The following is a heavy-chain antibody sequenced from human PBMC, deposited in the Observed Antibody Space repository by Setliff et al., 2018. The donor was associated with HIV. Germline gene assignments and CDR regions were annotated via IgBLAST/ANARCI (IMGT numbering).Heavy chain of an antibody. CDR1: GYSISTGYN. CDR3: ARHFPSISLFFGDPGPFDR. V-gene: IGHV4-38-2*02. Sequence: SETLSLTCTVSGYSISTGYNWGCIRQPPGKGLEWIGSIFNDGRTYYNPSLKSRVTIPMDTSTNQFSLKLTSVTAADTAVYFCARHFPSISLFFGDPGPFDRWGQGALVTVSS. D-gene: IGHD3-10*01. J-gene: IGHJ4*02. CDR2: IFNDGRT.